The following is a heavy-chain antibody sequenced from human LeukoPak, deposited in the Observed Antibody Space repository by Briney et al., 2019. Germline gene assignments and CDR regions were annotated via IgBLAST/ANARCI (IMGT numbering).Heavy chain of an antibody. CDR2: IYYSGST. D-gene: IGHD6-6*01. V-gene: IGHV4-59*01. J-gene: IGHJ4*02. Sequence: PSETLSLTCTVSGGSIRSYYWSWIRQPPGKGLEWIGYIYYSGSTNYNPSLRSRVTISVDTSKNQFSLKLSSVTAADTAVYYCARGYSSSFDYWGQGTLVTVSS. CDR1: GGSIRSYY. CDR3: ARGYSSSFDY.